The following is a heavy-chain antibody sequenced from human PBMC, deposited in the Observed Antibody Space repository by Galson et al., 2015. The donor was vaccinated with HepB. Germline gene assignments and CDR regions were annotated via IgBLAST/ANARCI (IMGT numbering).Heavy chain of an antibody. CDR2: ITHSGRT. CDR1: NGSSSGYY. V-gene: IGHV4-34*01. CDR3: ANSGLDGSSWYYFDY. D-gene: IGHD6-13*01. J-gene: IGHJ4*02. Sequence: TLSLTCAVYNGSSSGYYWTWIRQPPGKGLEWIGEITHSGRTTYNPSLRSRRVTISVDTSNNHFSLKLSSVTAADTAVYYCANSGLDGSSWYYFDYWGPGTLVTASS.